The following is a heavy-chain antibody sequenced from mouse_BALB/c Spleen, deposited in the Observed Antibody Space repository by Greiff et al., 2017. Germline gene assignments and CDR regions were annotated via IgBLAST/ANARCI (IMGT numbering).Heavy chain of an antibody. V-gene: IGHV1-7*01. J-gene: IGHJ1*01. CDR3: ARSNYYGSSYWYFDV. CDR1: GYTFTSYW. D-gene: IGHD1-1*01. CDR2: INPSTGYT. Sequence: VQLQQSGAELAKPGASVKMSCKASGYTFTSYWMHWVKQRPGQGLEWIGYINPSTGYTEYNQKFKDKATLTADKSSSTAYMQLSSLTSEDSAVYYCARSNYYGSSYWYFDVWGAGTTGTVSS.